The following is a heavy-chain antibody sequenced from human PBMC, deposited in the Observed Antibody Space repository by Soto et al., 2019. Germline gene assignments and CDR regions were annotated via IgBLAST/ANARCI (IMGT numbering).Heavy chain of an antibody. D-gene: IGHD2-8*01. CDR2: IIPIFGTA. CDR1: GYTFSSYA. V-gene: IGHV1-69*01. J-gene: IGHJ4*02. CDR3: ARDRGYCTNGVCYTWDY. Sequence: QVPLVQSGAEVKKPGASVKVSCKASGYTFSSYAISWVRQAPGQGLEWMGGIIPIFGTANYAQKFQGRVTITADESTSTAYMELSSLRSEDTAVYYCARDRGYCTNGVCYTWDYWGQGTLVTVSS.